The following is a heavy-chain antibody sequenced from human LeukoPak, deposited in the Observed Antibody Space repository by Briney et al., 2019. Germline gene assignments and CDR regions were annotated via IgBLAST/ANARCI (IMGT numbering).Heavy chain of an antibody. CDR2: ISAYNGNT. V-gene: IGHV1-18*01. Sequence: ASVKVSCKASGYTFTSHGISWVRQAPGQGLEWMGWISAYNGNTNYAQKLQGRVTMTTDTSTSTAYMELSSLRSEDTAVYYCARARGYSGYEILYYFDYWGQGTLVTVSS. J-gene: IGHJ4*02. CDR1: GYTFTSHG. D-gene: IGHD5-12*01. CDR3: ARARGYSGYEILYYFDY.